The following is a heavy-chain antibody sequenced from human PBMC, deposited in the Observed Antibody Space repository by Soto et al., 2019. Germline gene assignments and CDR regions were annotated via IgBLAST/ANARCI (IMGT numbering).Heavy chain of an antibody. CDR2: INDRGSI. D-gene: IGHD3-9*01. Sequence: QVQLQQWGAGPLRPLETLSLTCGVSGGSFSGYYWAWIRQSPGKGLEWIGEINDRGSINYNPSLKSRVSISVAPSKHPYSLALRSVTAADTAVYYCARESHHIFTGPPWVSYFDLWGRGTLVTVSS. CDR3: ARESHHIFTGPPWVSYFDL. CDR1: GGSFSGYY. J-gene: IGHJ2*01. V-gene: IGHV4-34*01.